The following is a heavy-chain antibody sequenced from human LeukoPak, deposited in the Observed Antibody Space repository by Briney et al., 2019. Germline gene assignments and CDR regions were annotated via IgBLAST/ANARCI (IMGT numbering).Heavy chain of an antibody. CDR3: AKESGKFDY. J-gene: IGHJ4*02. CDR1: GLNFDDSA. CDR2: ISADGGST. V-gene: IGHV3-43*02. Sequence: GGSLRLSCVASGLNFDDSAMHWVRQAPGKGLEWVSLISADGGSTFSADSVKGRFRISRDNSKNSLYLQMNSLRSEDTAMYYCAKESGKFDYWGQGTLVAVSS.